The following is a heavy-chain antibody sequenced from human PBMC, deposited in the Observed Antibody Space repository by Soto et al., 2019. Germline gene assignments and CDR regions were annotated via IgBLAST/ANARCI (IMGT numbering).Heavy chain of an antibody. J-gene: IGHJ5*01. D-gene: IGHD3-10*01. CDR3: ARLGRYYQSLDS. CDR2: IYYSGSI. Sequence: SLTCTVSGGSISSYYWSWIRQPPGKGLEWIGYIYYSGSINYNPSLKSRVTISLETSKSQFSLRLTSVTAADTAVYYCARLGRYYQSLDSWGPGTLVTVSS. V-gene: IGHV4-59*08. CDR1: GGSISSYY.